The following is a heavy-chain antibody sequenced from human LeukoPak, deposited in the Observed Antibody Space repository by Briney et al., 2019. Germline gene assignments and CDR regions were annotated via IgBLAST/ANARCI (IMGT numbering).Heavy chain of an antibody. D-gene: IGHD3-10*01. CDR2: ISGSGGST. V-gene: IGHV3-23*01. J-gene: IGHJ4*02. CDR1: GFTFSSYA. CDR3: AKAKLLWFGESQYYFDY. Sequence: GGSLRLSCAASGFTFSSYAMSWVRQAPGKGLEWVSAISGSGGSTYYADSVKGRFTISRDNSKNTLYLQMNSLRAEDTAVYYCAKAKLLWFGESQYYFDYWGQGTLATVSS.